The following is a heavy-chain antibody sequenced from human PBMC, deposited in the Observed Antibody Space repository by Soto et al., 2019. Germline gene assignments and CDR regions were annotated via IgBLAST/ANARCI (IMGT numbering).Heavy chain of an antibody. CDR1: GFTFSSYA. CDR3: AKDLEFGELLSPYYLAY. CDR2: ISGSGGFS. Sequence: GGSLRLSCAGSGFTFSSYAMSWVRQAPGPGLEWVSAISGSGGFSYYADSVTGRFTISRDNSKNTLYLQMNSLRAEDTAVYYCAKDLEFGELLSPYYLAYWGQGTLVTVSS. D-gene: IGHD3-10*01. J-gene: IGHJ4*01. V-gene: IGHV3-23*01.